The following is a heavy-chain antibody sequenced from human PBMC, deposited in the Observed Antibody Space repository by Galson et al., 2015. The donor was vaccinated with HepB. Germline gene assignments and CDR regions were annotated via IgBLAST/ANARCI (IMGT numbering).Heavy chain of an antibody. D-gene: IGHD1-1*01. CDR1: GFTFSTYS. V-gene: IGHV3-48*02. CDR2: ISRSSSLI. J-gene: IGHJ5*02. Sequence: SLRLSCAASGFTFSTYSMNWVRQAPGKGLEWVSYISRSSSLIYYVDSVKGRFTISRDNAKNSLYLQMNSLRDEDTAVYYCVRGTQTGDNWFDPWGQGTLVTVSS. CDR3: VRGTQTGDNWFDP.